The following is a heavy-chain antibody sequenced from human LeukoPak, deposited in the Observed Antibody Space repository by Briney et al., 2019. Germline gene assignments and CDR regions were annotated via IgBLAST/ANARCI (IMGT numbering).Heavy chain of an antibody. D-gene: IGHD3-16*01. CDR2: IYHRGST. J-gene: IGHJ4*02. CDR3: ARSLGPLGFYIDH. V-gene: IGHV4-4*02. Sequence: GSLRLSCAGSGFTFSSYWMSWVRQPPGQGLEWIGEIYHRGSTKYNPSLKSRVTISVDRTKNQYSLNLSSVTAADTAVYYCARSLGPLGFYIDHWGQGTLVTVSS. CDR1: GFTFSSYW.